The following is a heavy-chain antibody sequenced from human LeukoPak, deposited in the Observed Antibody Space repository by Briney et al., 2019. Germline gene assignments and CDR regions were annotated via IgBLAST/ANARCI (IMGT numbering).Heavy chain of an antibody. Sequence: GRSLRLSCAATGFTFKDYVMHWVRQPPGKGLEGVSSINWNGGGTDYADSVKGRLTISRDNAKNSLYLQLSSLRPEDTALYYCAKHMRATNTYSFFGLDVWGQGTTVTVSS. CDR2: INWNGGGT. J-gene: IGHJ6*02. CDR1: GFTFKDYV. CDR3: AKHMRATNTYSFFGLDV. V-gene: IGHV3-9*01. D-gene: IGHD1-26*01.